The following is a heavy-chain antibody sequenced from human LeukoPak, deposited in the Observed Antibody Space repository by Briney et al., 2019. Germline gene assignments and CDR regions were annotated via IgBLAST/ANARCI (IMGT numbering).Heavy chain of an antibody. CDR3: ARHGRSSSWDLDY. Sequence: SETLSLTCTVSGGSISSGSYYWSWIRQPAGKGLEWIGRIYTSGSTNYNPSLKSRVTISVDTSKNQFSLKLSSVTAADTAVYYCARHGRSSSWDLDYWGQGTLVTVSS. CDR1: GGSISSGSYY. D-gene: IGHD6-13*01. J-gene: IGHJ4*02. V-gene: IGHV4-61*02. CDR2: IYTSGST.